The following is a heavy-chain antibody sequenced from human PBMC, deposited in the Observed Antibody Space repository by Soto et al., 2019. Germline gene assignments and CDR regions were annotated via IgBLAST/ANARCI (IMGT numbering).Heavy chain of an antibody. D-gene: IGHD1-26*01. Sequence: QVQLVQSGAEVKKPGASVKVSCRSSGYTFTSYGINWVRQAPGQGLEWMGWLSTYNGNTNYAQKLQGRVTMTTDTSTSTAYMELRSLRSDDTAIYYWARDQVGPATGFGYWGQGTLVTVSS. CDR3: ARDQVGPATGFGY. CDR1: GYTFTSYG. CDR2: LSTYNGNT. V-gene: IGHV1-18*01. J-gene: IGHJ4*02.